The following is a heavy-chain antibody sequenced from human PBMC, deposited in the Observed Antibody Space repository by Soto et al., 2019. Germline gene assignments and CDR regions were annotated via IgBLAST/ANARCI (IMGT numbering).Heavy chain of an antibody. V-gene: IGHV1-46*03. CDR2: INPHGGST. J-gene: IGHJ4*02. CDR1: GYSFTNFY. D-gene: IGHD6-6*01. Sequence: QVQLVHPGAEVKKPGASVKFSCKASGYSFTNFYIHWVRQAPGQGLEWIGIINPHGGSTNYAQNFQGRVTMTRDTSASTVYMDLRSLRSGERAVYYCTIGLASGDYWCKGTIITVYS. CDR3: TIGLASGDY.